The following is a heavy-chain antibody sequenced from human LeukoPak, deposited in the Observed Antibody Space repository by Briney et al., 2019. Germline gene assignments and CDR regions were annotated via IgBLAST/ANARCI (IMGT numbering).Heavy chain of an antibody. CDR1: GFSFSGYW. CDR3: ARGGSDNFAN. V-gene: IGHV3-7*04. J-gene: IGHJ4*02. D-gene: IGHD2-21*02. CDR2: IKQDGSER. Sequence: PGGSLRFSCAASGFSFSGYWMSWVRQVPGKGLEWVANIKQDGSERYYLASVKGRFTISRDNAKSSLYLQMSNVRVEGTALYYCARGGSDNFANWGQGTLVTVSS.